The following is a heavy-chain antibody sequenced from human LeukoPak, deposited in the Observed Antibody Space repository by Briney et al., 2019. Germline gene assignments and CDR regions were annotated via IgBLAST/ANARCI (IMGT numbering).Heavy chain of an antibody. CDR3: AKDTSFGGWGNAFDI. V-gene: IGHV3-30*02. CDR1: GLSFSLFG. Sequence: GGSLRLSCAVSGLSFSLFGMHWVRQAPGKGLEWVAFLRYDASSKFYTDSVKGRFTISRDNSKNTVYLQMIGLRPEDAAVYYCAKDTSFGGWGNAFDIWGQGTMVTVSS. J-gene: IGHJ3*02. D-gene: IGHD3-16*01. CDR2: LRYDASSK.